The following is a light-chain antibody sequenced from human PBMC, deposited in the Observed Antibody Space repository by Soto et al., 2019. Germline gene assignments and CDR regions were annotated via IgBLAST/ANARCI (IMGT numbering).Light chain of an antibody. CDR1: QSVSSSF. J-gene: IGKJ1*01. CDR2: GAS. V-gene: IGKV3-20*01. CDR3: QQYVTSPWA. Sequence: EIVLTQSPGTLSLSPGERATLSCRASQSVSSSFLAWYQQKPCQAPRLLIYGASNRATGIPDRLSGSGSGTDFTLTISRLEPEDFAVYYCQQYVTSPWAFGQGAKVAIE.